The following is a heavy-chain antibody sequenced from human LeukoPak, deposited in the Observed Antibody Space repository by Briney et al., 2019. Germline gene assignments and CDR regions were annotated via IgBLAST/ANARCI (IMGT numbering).Heavy chain of an antibody. CDR3: ARHREYYESSGYGTSFDY. V-gene: IGHV4-59*08. CDR2: IFYSGST. J-gene: IGHJ4*02. Sequence: SETLSLTCTVSGGSISSYCWSWIRQPPGKGLEWIGHIFYSGSTNYNPSLKSRVTISEDTSKNQFSLKLTSVTAADTAVYYCARHREYYESSGYGTSFDYWGRGTLVTVSS. CDR1: GGSISSYC. D-gene: IGHD3-22*01.